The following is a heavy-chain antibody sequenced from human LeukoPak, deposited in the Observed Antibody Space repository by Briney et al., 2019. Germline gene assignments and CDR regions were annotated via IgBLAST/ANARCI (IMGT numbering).Heavy chain of an antibody. V-gene: IGHV4-30-2*01. CDR2: IYHSGST. CDR3: ARSWRFADNWFDP. D-gene: IGHD3-10*01. J-gene: IGHJ5*02. CDR1: GGSISSGGYY. Sequence: TSETLSLTCTVSGGSISSGGYYWSWIRQPPGKGLEWIGYIYHSGSTYYNPSLKSRVTISVDRSKNQFSLKLSSVTAADTAVYYCARSWRFADNWFDPWGQGTLVTVSS.